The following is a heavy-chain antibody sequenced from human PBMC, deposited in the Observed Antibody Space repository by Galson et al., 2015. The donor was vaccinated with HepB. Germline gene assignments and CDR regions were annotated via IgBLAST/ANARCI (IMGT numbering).Heavy chain of an antibody. J-gene: IGHJ5*02. CDR2: IYTSGST. CDR1: GGSISSYY. Sequence: SETLSLTCTVSGGSISSYYWSWIRQPPGKGLEWIGRIYTSGSTNYNPSLKSRVTMSVDTSKNQFSLKLSSVTAADTAVYYCARDRWLQSDNWFDPWGQGTLVTVSS. D-gene: IGHD5-24*01. CDR3: ARDRWLQSDNWFDP. V-gene: IGHV4-4*07.